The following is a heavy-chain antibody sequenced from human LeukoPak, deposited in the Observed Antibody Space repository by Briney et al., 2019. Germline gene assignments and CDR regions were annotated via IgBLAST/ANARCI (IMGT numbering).Heavy chain of an antibody. CDR2: INHSGST. D-gene: IGHD3-22*01. Sequence: SETLSLTCAVYGGSFSGYYWSWIRQPPGKGLEWFGEINHSGSTNYNPSLKSRVTISVDTSKNQSSLKLSSVTAADTAVYYCARFYYDSSGYYYVAYWGQGTLVTVSS. V-gene: IGHV4-34*01. CDR1: GGSFSGYY. CDR3: ARFYYDSSGYYYVAY. J-gene: IGHJ4*02.